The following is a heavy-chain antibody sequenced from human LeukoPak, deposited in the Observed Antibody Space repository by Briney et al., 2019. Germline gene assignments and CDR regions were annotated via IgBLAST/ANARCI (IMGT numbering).Heavy chain of an antibody. D-gene: IGHD3/OR15-3a*01. J-gene: IGHJ4*02. CDR2: IGGRDDGA. V-gene: IGHV3-23*01. Sequence: GGSLRLSCAASGFTFSSYAMSWVRQAPGKGLEWVSTIGGRDDGAYYADSVKGRFTISRDNSKNTLYLQMKTLRAEDTGVYYCAKLHFGLIISFDYWGQGTLVTVSS. CDR3: AKLHFGLIISFDY. CDR1: GFTFSSYA.